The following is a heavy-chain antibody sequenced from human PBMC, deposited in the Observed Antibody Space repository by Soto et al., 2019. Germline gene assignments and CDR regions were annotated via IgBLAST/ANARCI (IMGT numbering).Heavy chain of an antibody. CDR3: AHRPPLGGIATPRTWFDP. D-gene: IGHD6-13*01. Sequence: SGPTLVNPTQTLTLTCSFSGFSLSTSGMGVGWIRQPPGKALEWLALIYWNDNKRYSPSLKNRLTITKDTSKNQVVLTMTNMDPVDTGTYYCAHRPPLGGIATPRTWFDPWGQGTLVTVS. CDR1: GFSLSTSGMG. V-gene: IGHV2-5*01. CDR2: IYWNDNK. J-gene: IGHJ5*02.